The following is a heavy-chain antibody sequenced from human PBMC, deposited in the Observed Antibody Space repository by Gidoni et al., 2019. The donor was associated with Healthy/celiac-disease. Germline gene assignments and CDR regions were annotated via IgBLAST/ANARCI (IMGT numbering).Heavy chain of an antibody. CDR3: AKDLVATSVAAFDY. CDR2: ISWNSGSI. CDR1: GFTFDDYA. V-gene: IGHV3-9*01. D-gene: IGHD5-12*01. Sequence: EVQLVESGGGLVQPGRSLRLSCAASGFTFDDYAMHWVRQAPGKGLEWVSGISWNSGSIGYADSVKGRFTISRDNAKNSLYLQMNSLRAEDTALYYCAKDLVATSVAAFDYWGQGTLVTVSS. J-gene: IGHJ4*02.